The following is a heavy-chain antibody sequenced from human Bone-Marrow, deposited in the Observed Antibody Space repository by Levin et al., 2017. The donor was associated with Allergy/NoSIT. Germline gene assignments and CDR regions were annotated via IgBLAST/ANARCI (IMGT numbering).Heavy chain of an antibody. CDR1: GGSISSGGYY. CDR3: ARVEGRILTGYHIPHFDY. J-gene: IGHJ4*02. D-gene: IGHD3-9*01. V-gene: IGHV4-31*03. Sequence: SETLSLTCTVSGGSISSGGYYWSWIRQHPGKGLEWIGYIYYSGSTYYNPSLKSRVTISVDTSKNQFSLKLSSVTAADTAVYYCARVEGRILTGYHIPHFDYWGQGTLVTVSS. CDR2: IYYSGST.